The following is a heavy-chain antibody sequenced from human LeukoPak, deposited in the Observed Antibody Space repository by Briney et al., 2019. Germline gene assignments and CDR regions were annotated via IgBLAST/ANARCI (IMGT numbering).Heavy chain of an antibody. CDR2: IYSSGST. V-gene: IGHV4-4*09. Sequence: SETLSLTCTVSGGSICSYYWSWVREPPGKGLEWIGYIYSSGSTNYNATLKSRVTISVDSSKNLFSLRLSSVTAADTAVYYCARPNWDHRYYYMDVWGKGTTVTVSS. D-gene: IGHD7-27*01. CDR1: GGSICSYY. J-gene: IGHJ6*03. CDR3: ARPNWDHRYYYMDV.